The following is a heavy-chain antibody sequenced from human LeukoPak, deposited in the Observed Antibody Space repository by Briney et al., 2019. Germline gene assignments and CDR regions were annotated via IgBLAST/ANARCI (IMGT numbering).Heavy chain of an antibody. J-gene: IGHJ4*02. CDR2: IFHTGNS. CDR3: ARGGATFDIFDY. D-gene: IGHD1-26*01. V-gene: IGHV4-59*12. Sequence: SETLSLTCTISGGSISTFYWSWLRQPPGKGLEWIAYIFHTGNSNYNPSLKGRVTISVDTSKNQFSLKVNSVTAADTAMYYCARGGATFDIFDYWGQGTLVTVSS. CDR1: GGSISTFY.